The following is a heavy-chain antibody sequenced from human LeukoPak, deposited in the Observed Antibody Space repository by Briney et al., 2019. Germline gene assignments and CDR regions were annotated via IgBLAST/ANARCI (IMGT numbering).Heavy chain of an antibody. CDR2: ISGGGTTM. CDR3: ARDHYYDSSQFDY. V-gene: IGHV3-48*03. D-gene: IGHD3-22*01. Sequence: GGSLILSCAASGFTFSSYEMNWVRQAPGKGLEWISYISGGGTTMYYADSVKGRFTISRDNAKNTLYLQMNSLRAEDTAVYYCARDHYYDSSQFDYWGQGTLVTVSS. J-gene: IGHJ4*02. CDR1: GFTFSSYE.